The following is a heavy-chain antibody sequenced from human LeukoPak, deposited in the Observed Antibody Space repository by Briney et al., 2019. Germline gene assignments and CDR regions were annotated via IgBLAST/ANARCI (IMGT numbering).Heavy chain of an antibody. D-gene: IGHD3-10*01. Sequence: GGPLRLSCAASGFTFSDYYMSWIRQAPGKGLEWVSYISSSSSYTNYADSVKGRFTISRDNAKNSLYLQMNSLRAEDTAVYYCARDRHYYSSGSRDGDYWGQGTLVTVSS. J-gene: IGHJ4*02. CDR3: ARDRHYYSSGSRDGDY. CDR1: GFTFSDYY. V-gene: IGHV3-11*06. CDR2: ISSSSSYT.